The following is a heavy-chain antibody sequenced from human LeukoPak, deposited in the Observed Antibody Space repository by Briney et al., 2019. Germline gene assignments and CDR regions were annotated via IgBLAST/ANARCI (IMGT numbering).Heavy chain of an antibody. Sequence: PSETLSLTCTVSRGSFSSYYWSWIRQPAGKGLEWIGRIYTTGSTNYNPSLKSRLTMSVDTSKSQFSLRLTSVTAADTAVYYCASSYYGSGSRYNDYRGQGTLVTVSS. CDR1: RGSFSSYY. V-gene: IGHV4-4*07. D-gene: IGHD3-10*01. CDR3: ASSYYGSGSRYNDY. J-gene: IGHJ4*02. CDR2: IYTTGST.